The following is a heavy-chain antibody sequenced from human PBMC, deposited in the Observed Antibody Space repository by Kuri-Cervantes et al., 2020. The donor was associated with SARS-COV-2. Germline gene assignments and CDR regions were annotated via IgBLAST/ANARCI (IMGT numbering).Heavy chain of an antibody. J-gene: IGHJ4*02. CDR1: GFTFSSYS. Sequence: GESLKISCAASGFTFSSYSMNWVRQAPGKGLEWVSYISSSSSTIYYADSAKGRFTISRDNAKNSLYLQMNSLRAEDTAVYYCARGMGRYSSSFDYWGQGTVVTVSS. D-gene: IGHD6-6*01. V-gene: IGHV3-48*01. CDR3: ARGMGRYSSSFDY. CDR2: ISSSSSTI.